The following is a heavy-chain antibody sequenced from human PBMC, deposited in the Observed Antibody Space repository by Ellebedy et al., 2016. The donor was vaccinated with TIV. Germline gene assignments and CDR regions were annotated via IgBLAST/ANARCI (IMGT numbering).Heavy chain of an antibody. J-gene: IGHJ5*02. Sequence: GESLKISCAASGFTFSTYAMHWVRQAPGKGLEWISAIGGSDTRTYYADSVNGRFTIYRDNSKNTLYLQMNSLTADDTAVYYCARADTGGPTAAASWGQGSLVTVSS. D-gene: IGHD1-1*01. CDR3: ARADTGGPTAAAS. V-gene: IGHV3-23*01. CDR2: IGGSDTRT. CDR1: GFTFSTYA.